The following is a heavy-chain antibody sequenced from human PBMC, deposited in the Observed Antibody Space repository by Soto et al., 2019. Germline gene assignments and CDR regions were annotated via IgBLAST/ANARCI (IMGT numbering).Heavy chain of an antibody. J-gene: IGHJ5*02. CDR1: GGTFSSYA. CDR3: ARDPMPDTAMGHNWFDP. D-gene: IGHD5-18*01. Sequence: SVKVSCKASGGTFSSYAISWVRQAPGQGLEWMGGIIPIFGTANYAQKFQGRVTITADKSTSTAYMELSSLRSEDTAVYYCARDPMPDTAMGHNWFDPWGQGTLVTVSS. CDR2: IIPIFGTA. V-gene: IGHV1-69*06.